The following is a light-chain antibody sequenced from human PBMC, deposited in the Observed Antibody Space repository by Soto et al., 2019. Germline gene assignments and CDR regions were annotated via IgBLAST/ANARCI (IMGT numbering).Light chain of an antibody. V-gene: IGKV1-17*03. Sequence: DIQMTQSPSAMSASVGDRGTITCRASQGIANYLAWFQQKPGKVPKRLIYGASNLQSGVPSRFSGSGSGTEFTLTINSLQPEDFATYYCQQAKSFPLTFGQGTRLEIK. CDR1: QGIANY. CDR2: GAS. CDR3: QQAKSFPLT. J-gene: IGKJ5*01.